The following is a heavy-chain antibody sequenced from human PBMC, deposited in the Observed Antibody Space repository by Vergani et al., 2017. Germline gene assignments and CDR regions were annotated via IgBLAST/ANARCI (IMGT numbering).Heavy chain of an antibody. CDR3: ARAPIVPAALYYYYYYMDV. Sequence: EVQLVESGGGLVQPGGSLRLSCAASGFTFSSYWMHWVRQAPGKGLVWVSRINSDGSSISYEDSVKGRFTISRDNAKNTLYLQMNSLRAEDTAVYYCARAPIVPAALYYYYYYMDVWGKGTTVTVSS. D-gene: IGHD2-2*01. J-gene: IGHJ6*03. CDR2: INSDGSSI. CDR1: GFTFSSYW. V-gene: IGHV3-74*01.